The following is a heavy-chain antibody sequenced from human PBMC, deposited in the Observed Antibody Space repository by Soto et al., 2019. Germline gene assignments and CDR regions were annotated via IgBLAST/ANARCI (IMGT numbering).Heavy chain of an antibody. D-gene: IGHD2-15*01. CDR2: IYYSGST. Sequence: QLQLQESGPGLVKPSETLSLTCTVSGGSISSSSYYWGWIRQPPGKGLEWIGSIYYSGSTYYNPSLKSRVTISVDTSKNQFSLKLSSVTAADTAVYYCARHYNVVVVAATFDYWGQGTLVTVSS. CDR3: ARHYNVVVVAATFDY. CDR1: GGSISSSSYY. V-gene: IGHV4-39*01. J-gene: IGHJ4*02.